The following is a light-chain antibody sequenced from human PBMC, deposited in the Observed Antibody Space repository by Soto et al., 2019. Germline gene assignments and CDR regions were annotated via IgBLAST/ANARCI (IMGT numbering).Light chain of an antibody. V-gene: IGKV3-20*01. CDR1: QSVSSNY. CDR2: SAF. Sequence: EIVLTQSPGTLSLSPGERGTLSCRASQSVSSNYLAWYQQKPGQAPRLLIYSAFSRATGIPDRFSGSGSGTDFPLAGSSPEPEDCAVYYCQYYGSSPWTFGQGTKVEIK. CDR3: QYYGSSPWT. J-gene: IGKJ1*01.